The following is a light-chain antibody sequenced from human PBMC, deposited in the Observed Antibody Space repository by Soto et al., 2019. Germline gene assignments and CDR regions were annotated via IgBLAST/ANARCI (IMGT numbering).Light chain of an antibody. CDR3: QQYESFPRT. CDR1: QSINND. V-gene: IGKV1-5*03. Sequence: DIQMTQSPSTLSASVGVRVTITCRASQSINNDLAWYQQKPWKAPKLLIYQASTLESGVPSRFSGSGSGTEFTLSISSLQPDDFATYYCQQYESFPRTFGQGTKVEIK. CDR2: QAS. J-gene: IGKJ1*01.